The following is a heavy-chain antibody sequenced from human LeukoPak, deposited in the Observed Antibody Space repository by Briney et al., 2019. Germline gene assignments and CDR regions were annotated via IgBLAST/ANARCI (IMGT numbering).Heavy chain of an antibody. CDR2: IYYSGST. CDR3: ARAPYYYYMDV. V-gene: IGHV4-30-4*08. Sequence: SETLSLTCTVSGGSISSGDYYWSWIRQPPGKGPEWIGYIYYSGSTYYNPSLKSRVTISVDTSKNQFSLKLSSVTAADTAVYYCARAPYYYYMDVWGKGTTVTVSS. CDR1: GGSISSGDYY. J-gene: IGHJ6*03.